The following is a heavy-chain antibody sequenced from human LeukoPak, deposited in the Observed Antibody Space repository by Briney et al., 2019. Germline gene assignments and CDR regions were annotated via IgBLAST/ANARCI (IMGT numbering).Heavy chain of an antibody. D-gene: IGHD5-18*01. CDR1: GGSISSYY. Sequence: SETLSLTCTVSGGSISSYYWSWIRQPPGKGLEWIGSIYYSGSTNYSPSLKSRISMSVDTSKNQFSLKLSSVTAADTAVYYCARGLNRGYIYGSIFDYWGQGTLVTVSP. CDR3: ARGLNRGYIYGSIFDY. J-gene: IGHJ4*02. V-gene: IGHV4-59*01. CDR2: IYYSGST.